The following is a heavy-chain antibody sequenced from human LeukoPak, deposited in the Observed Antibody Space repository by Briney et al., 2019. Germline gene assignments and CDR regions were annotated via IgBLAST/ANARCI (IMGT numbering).Heavy chain of an antibody. CDR1: GFTFSSYE. D-gene: IGHD3-9*01. V-gene: IGHV3-48*03. CDR2: ISRSGSTI. J-gene: IGHJ6*02. CDR3: ARATLTRKFYYFGMDV. Sequence: PGGSLRLSCAASGFTFSSYEMNWVRQAAGKGLEGVSYISRSGSTIYYADSVKGRCTISRDNAKNSLYLQMSTLRAEDAVVYYCARATLTRKFYYFGMDVWGQGTTVTVSS.